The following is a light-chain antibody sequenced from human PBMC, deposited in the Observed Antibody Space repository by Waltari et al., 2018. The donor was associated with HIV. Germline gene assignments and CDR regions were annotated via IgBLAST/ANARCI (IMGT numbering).Light chain of an antibody. J-gene: IGLJ2*01. CDR3: QVWDSSTEHPGVV. CDR2: DYY. CDR1: NIGTKS. Sequence: SYVLTQPPSVSVAPGQTASITCGGNNIGTKSVHWYQQRPGQAPVLVVYDYYDRPSGIPERFSGSNSVNMATLTISRVEAGDEAVYYCQVWDSSTEHPGVVFGGGTKLTVL. V-gene: IGLV3-21*02.